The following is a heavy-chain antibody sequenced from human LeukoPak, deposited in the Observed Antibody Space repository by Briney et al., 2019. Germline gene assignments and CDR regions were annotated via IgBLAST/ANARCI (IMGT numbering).Heavy chain of an antibody. J-gene: IGHJ4*02. CDR2: IYYSGST. V-gene: IGHV4-59*01. D-gene: IGHD3-9*01. CDR3: ARGGIRYFDWLFDY. CDR1: GGSISSYY. Sequence: SETLSLTCTVSGGSISSYYWSWIRQPPGKGLEWIGYIYYSGSTNYNPSLKSRVTISVDTSKNQFSLKLSSVTAADTAVYYCARGGIRYFDWLFDYWGQETLVTVSS.